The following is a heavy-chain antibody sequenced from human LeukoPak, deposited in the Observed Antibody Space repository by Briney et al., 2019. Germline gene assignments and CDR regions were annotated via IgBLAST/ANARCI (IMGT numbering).Heavy chain of an antibody. Sequence: SETLSLTCTVSGGSISSYYWSWIRQPAGKGLEWIGRIYTSGSTNYNPSLKSRVTMSVDTSKNQFSLKLSSVTAADTAVYYCAREWVDVVVVPAAMDYYYYMDVWGKGTTVTVSS. CDR1: GGSISSYY. CDR3: AREWVDVVVVPAAMDYYYYMDV. V-gene: IGHV4-4*07. J-gene: IGHJ6*03. D-gene: IGHD2-2*03. CDR2: IYTSGST.